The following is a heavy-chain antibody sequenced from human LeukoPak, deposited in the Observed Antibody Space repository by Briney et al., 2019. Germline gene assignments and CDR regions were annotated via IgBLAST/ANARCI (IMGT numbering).Heavy chain of an antibody. CDR2: IYTSGST. Sequence: PSETLSLTCTVSGGSISSYYWSWIRQPAGKGLEWIGRIYTSGSTNYNPSLKSRVTMSVDTSKNQFSLKLSSVTAADTAVYYCARFGPSITMVRGEYWFDPWGQGTLVTVSS. D-gene: IGHD3-10*01. V-gene: IGHV4-4*07. J-gene: IGHJ5*02. CDR3: ARFGPSITMVRGEYWFDP. CDR1: GGSISSYY.